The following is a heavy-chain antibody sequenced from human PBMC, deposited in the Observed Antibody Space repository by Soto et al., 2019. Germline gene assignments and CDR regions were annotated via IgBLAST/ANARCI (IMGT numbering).Heavy chain of an antibody. CDR3: AKGVYYDILTGYPGP. J-gene: IGHJ5*02. CDR2: ISGSGGST. V-gene: IGHV3-23*01. D-gene: IGHD3-9*01. CDR1: GFTFSSYA. Sequence: GGSLRLSCAASGFTFSSYAMSWVRQAPGKGLEWVSAISGSGGSTYYADSVKGRFTISRDNSKNTLHLQMNSLRAEDTAVYYCAKGVYYDILTGYPGPWGQGTLVTVSS.